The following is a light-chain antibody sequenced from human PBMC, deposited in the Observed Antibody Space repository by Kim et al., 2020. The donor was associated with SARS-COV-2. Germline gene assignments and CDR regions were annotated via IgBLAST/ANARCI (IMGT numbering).Light chain of an antibody. CDR2: LNSDGSH. Sequence: SVKLTCTLSSGHSSYAIAWHQQQPEKGPRYLMKLNSDGSHSKGDGIPDRFSGSSSGAERYLTISSLQSEDEADYYCQTWGTGIHVFGGGTQLTVL. CDR1: SGHSSYA. J-gene: IGLJ2*01. CDR3: QTWGTGIHV. V-gene: IGLV4-69*01.